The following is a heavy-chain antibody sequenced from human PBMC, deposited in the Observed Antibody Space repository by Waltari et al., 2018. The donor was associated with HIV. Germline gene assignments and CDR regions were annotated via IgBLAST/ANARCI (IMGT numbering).Heavy chain of an antibody. CDR2: FYHSGSS. J-gene: IGHJ3*02. D-gene: IGHD3-10*01. CDR1: GSSISSGYY. CDR3: ARDGSGSSSGAFDI. V-gene: IGHV4-38-2*02. Sequence: QVQLQESGPGLVKPSETLYLTCAVSGSSISSGYYWGWIRQPPGKGLEWLGSFYHSGSSFDNPSLKSGVTRSVDTSKNQFSLKLSSVTAADTAVYYCARDGSGSSSGAFDIWGQGTMVTVSS.